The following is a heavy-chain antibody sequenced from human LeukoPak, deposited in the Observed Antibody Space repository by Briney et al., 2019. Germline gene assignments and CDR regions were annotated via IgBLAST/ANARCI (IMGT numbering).Heavy chain of an antibody. CDR3: ARRGGSYNDY. J-gene: IGHJ4*02. CDR2: ISSDGSTT. Sequence: PGGSLTLSCAASGFTFSSYWMHWVRQAPGKGLVWVSRISSDGSTTSYADSVKGRFTISRDNAKNTLYLQMSSLRAEDTAVYYCARRGGSYNDYWGQGTLVTVSS. V-gene: IGHV3-74*01. D-gene: IGHD1-26*01. CDR1: GFTFSSYW.